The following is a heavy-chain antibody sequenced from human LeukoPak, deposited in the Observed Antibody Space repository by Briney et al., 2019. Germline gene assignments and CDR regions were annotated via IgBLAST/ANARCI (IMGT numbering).Heavy chain of an antibody. V-gene: IGHV3-11*04. CDR2: ISSSGSTI. J-gene: IGHJ4*02. D-gene: IGHD3-22*01. CDR3: ARPRMKYYYDSSGYYDY. Sequence: GGSLRLSCAASGFTFSDYYMSWIRQAPGKGLEWVSYISSSGSTIYYADSVKGRFTISRDNAKNSLYLQMNSLRAEDTAVYYCARPRMKYYYDSSGYYDYWGQGTQVTVSS. CDR1: GFTFSDYY.